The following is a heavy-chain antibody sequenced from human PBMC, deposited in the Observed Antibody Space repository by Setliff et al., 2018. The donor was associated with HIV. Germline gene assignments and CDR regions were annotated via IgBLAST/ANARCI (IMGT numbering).Heavy chain of an antibody. J-gene: IGHJ5*02. CDR3: ARGECGVNRPGYNWFDP. Sequence: PSETLSLTCAVYGGSFSGYYWSWIRQPPGKGLEWIGEINHSGSTNYNPSLKSRVTISVDTSKNHFSLKLSSVTAADTAVYYCARGECGVNRPGYNWFDPWGRGTLVTVSS. D-gene: IGHD2-21*01. CDR1: GGSFSGYY. CDR2: INHSGST. V-gene: IGHV4-34*01.